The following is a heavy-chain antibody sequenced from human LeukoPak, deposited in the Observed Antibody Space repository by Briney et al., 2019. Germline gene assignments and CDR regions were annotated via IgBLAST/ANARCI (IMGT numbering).Heavy chain of an antibody. Sequence: GGSLRLSCAASGFTFSDYYMSWIRQAPGKGLEWVAYISSSGSTIYYADSVKGRFTISRDNAKNSLYLQMNSLRAEDTAAYYCARASSYYYDSSGYSFDYWGQGTLVTVSS. J-gene: IGHJ4*02. V-gene: IGHV3-11*04. D-gene: IGHD3-22*01. CDR3: ARASSYYYDSSGYSFDY. CDR2: ISSSGSTI. CDR1: GFTFSDYY.